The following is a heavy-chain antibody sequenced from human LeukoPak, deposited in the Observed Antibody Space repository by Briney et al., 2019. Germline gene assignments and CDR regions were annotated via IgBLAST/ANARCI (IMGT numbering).Heavy chain of an antibody. J-gene: IGHJ4*02. CDR2: INPNSGGT. CDR1: GYTFTGYY. Sequence: ASVKVSCKASGYTFTGYYMHWVRQAPGQGLEWMGWINPNSGGTNYAQKFQGGVTMTRDTSISTAYMELSRLRSDDTAVYYCARDLLNDPFLFPNWGQGTLVTVSS. V-gene: IGHV1-2*02. D-gene: IGHD1-1*01. CDR3: ARDLLNDPFLFPN.